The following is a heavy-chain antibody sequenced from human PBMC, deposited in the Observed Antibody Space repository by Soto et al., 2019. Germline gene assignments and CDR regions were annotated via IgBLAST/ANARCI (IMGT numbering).Heavy chain of an antibody. D-gene: IGHD2-15*01. CDR1: GDSISSGGYY. CDR2: IYYSGST. J-gene: IGHJ5*02. CDR3: ARAYCSGGSCYDMVPYNWYDP. Sequence: SETLSLTCTVSGDSISSGGYYWSWIRQPPGKGLEWIGYIYYSGSTYYNPSLKSRVTISVDTSKNQFSLKLSSVTAADTAVYYCARAYCSGGSCYDMVPYNWYDPWGQGTLVTVSS. V-gene: IGHV4-30-4*08.